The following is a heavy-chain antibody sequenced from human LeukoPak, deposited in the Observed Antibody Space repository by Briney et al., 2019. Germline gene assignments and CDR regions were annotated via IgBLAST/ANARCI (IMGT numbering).Heavy chain of an antibody. D-gene: IGHD3-10*01. J-gene: IGHJ4*02. V-gene: IGHV1-2*02. CDR1: GYTFTGYY. Sequence: ASVKVSCKASGYTFTGYYMHWVRQAPGQGLEWMGWINPNSGSTNYAQKFQGRVTMTRDTSISTAYMELSRLRSDDTAVYYCTMVRGVIILFDYWGQGTLVTVSS. CDR2: INPNSGST. CDR3: TMVRGVIILFDY.